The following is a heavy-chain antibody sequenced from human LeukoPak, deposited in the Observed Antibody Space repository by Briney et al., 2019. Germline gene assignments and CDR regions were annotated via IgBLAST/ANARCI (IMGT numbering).Heavy chain of an antibody. Sequence: SERLSCTASGHTFSSYAISWVRQAPGQGLEWMGSIIPLCGIANYAEKSQGRVTITADKSTSTAYMELSSLRSEDAAVYDCARDQWSYYDSQPQRNAAFDIWGQGTMVTVSS. CDR1: GHTFSSYA. J-gene: IGHJ3*02. CDR2: IIPLCGIA. V-gene: IGHV1-69*04. CDR3: ARDQWSYYDSQPQRNAAFDI. D-gene: IGHD3-22*01.